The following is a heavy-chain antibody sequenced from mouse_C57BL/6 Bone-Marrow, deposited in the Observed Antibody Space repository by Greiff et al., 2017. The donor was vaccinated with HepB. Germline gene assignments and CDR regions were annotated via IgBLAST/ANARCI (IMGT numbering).Heavy chain of an antibody. Sequence: VQLQQSGAELMKPGASVKLSCKATGYTFTGYWIEWVKQRPGHGLEWIGEILPGSGSTNYNEKFTGKATFTADTSSNTAYRQISSLTTEDSAIYYCASQGGSFNWAWFAYWGQGTLVTVSA. CDR1: GYTFTGYW. D-gene: IGHD4-1*02. CDR3: ASQGGSFNWAWFAY. CDR2: ILPGSGST. V-gene: IGHV1-9*01. J-gene: IGHJ3*01.